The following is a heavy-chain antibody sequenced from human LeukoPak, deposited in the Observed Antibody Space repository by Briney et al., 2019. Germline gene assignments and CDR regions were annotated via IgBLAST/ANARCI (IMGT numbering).Heavy chain of an antibody. V-gene: IGHV3-66*01. Sequence: PGGSLRLSCAASGFTFNNAWMSWVRQAPGKGLEWVSVLYSGGNTYYSDSVKGRATISRDNSKNTLYLQMNSLRAEDTAVYYCARSLTTPLMDVWGKGTTVTVSS. CDR1: GFTFNNAW. CDR3: ARSLTTPLMDV. J-gene: IGHJ6*03. CDR2: LYSGGNT. D-gene: IGHD4-17*01.